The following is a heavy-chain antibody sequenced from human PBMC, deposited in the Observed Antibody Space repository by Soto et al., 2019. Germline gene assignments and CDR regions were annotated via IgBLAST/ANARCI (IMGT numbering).Heavy chain of an antibody. CDR3: ARNRPRSNGPKLNRKLNWFDP. D-gene: IGHD2-8*01. CDR1: GGSISSGDYY. Sequence: PSETLSLTCTVSGGSISSGDYYWSWIRQPPGKGLEWIGYIYYSGSTYYNPSLKSRVTISVDTSKNQFSLKLSSVTAADTAVYYCARNRPRSNGPKLNRKLNWFDPWGQGTLVTVSS. V-gene: IGHV4-30-4*01. CDR2: IYYSGST. J-gene: IGHJ5*02.